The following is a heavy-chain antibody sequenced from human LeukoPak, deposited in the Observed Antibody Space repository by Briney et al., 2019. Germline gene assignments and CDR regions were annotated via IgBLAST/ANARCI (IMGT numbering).Heavy chain of an antibody. Sequence: TSETLSLTCAVYGGSFSVYYWSWIRQPPGKGLEWIGEINHSGSTNYNPSLKSRVTISVDTSKNQFSLKLSSVTAADTAVYYCARAAVAGIDYWGQGTLVTVSS. CDR3: ARAAVAGIDY. V-gene: IGHV4-34*01. CDR1: GGSFSVYY. J-gene: IGHJ4*02. D-gene: IGHD6-19*01. CDR2: INHSGST.